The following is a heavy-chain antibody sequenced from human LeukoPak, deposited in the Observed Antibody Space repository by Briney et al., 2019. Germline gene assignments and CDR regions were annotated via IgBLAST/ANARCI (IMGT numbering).Heavy chain of an antibody. V-gene: IGHV4-59*01. CDR3: ARYHQPSGPNWLDR. J-gene: IGHJ5*02. CDR2: IYYTETT. D-gene: IGHD2-15*01. CDR1: GGSISTYF. Sequence: PSETLPLTCTVSGGSISTYFWTWIRQFPGKGLEWIGYIYYTETTSYNPSLKSRVTISVDTSKNQFSLSLSSVTAADTAVYYCARYHQPSGPNWLDRWGQGTLVTVSS.